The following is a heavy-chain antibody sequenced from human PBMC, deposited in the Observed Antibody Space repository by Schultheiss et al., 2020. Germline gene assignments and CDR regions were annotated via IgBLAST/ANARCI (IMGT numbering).Heavy chain of an antibody. CDR1: GFTFSSYW. CDR2: ISSSSSTI. J-gene: IGHJ4*02. Sequence: GGSLRLSCAASGFTFSSYWMHWVRQAPGKGLEWVSYISSSSSTIYYADSVKGRFTISRDNAKNSLYLQMNSLRAEDTAVYYCASFGGIAVAPWGRGTLVTVSS. D-gene: IGHD6-19*01. V-gene: IGHV3-48*01. CDR3: ASFGGIAVAP.